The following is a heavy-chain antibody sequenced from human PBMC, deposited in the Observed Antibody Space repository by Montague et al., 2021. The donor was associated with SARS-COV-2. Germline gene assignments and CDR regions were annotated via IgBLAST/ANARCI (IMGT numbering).Heavy chain of an antibody. CDR1: GFTFSDYY. CDR2: ISSSISYT. V-gene: IGHV3-11*03. D-gene: IGHD3-9*01. CDR3: ARQGRYFDWLLMARGHQRAEGVDY. Sequence: SLRLSCAASGFTFSDYYMSWIRQAPGKGLEWVSYISSSISYTNXXXSXXXRFXISRDNAKNSLYLQMNSLRAEDTAVSYCARQGRYFDWLLMARGHQRAEGVDYWGQGTLVTVSS. J-gene: IGHJ4*02.